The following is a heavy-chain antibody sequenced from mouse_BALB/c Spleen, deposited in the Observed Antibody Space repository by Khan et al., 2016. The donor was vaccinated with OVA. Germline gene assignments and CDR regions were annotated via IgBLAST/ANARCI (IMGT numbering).Heavy chain of an antibody. CDR2: ISGDSSTI. Sequence: EVQLVESGGGLVQPGGSRKLSCAASGFTFSSYGMHWVRQAPEKGLEWVAYISGDSSTIYYTDTVKGRFTISRDNPKNTLSLQVTSLMSEDTAMYYCATSYYYGYDFDYWGPGTTLTVSS. D-gene: IGHD1-1*01. V-gene: IGHV5-17*02. J-gene: IGHJ2*01. CDR1: GFTFSSYG. CDR3: ATSYYYGYDFDY.